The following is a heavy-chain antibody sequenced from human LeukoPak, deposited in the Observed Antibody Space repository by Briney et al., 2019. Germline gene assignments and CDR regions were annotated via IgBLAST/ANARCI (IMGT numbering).Heavy chain of an antibody. CDR1: GGSISSSSYY. CDR3: ARSYDILTGYRHGFDY. D-gene: IGHD3-9*01. CDR2: IYYSGST. J-gene: IGHJ4*02. Sequence: LETLSLTCTVSGGSISSSSYYWGWIRQPPGKGLEWIGSIYYSGSTYYNPSLKSRVTISVDTSKNQFSLKLSSVTAADTAVYYCARSYDILTGYRHGFDYWGQGTLVTVSS. V-gene: IGHV4-39*01.